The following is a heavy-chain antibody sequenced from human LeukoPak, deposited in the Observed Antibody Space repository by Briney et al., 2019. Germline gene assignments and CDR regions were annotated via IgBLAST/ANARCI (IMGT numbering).Heavy chain of an antibody. Sequence: ASVKVSCKASGYTFTGYYMHWVRQAPGQGLEWMGWINPNSGGTNYAQKFQGRVTMTRDTSISTAYMELSRLRFDDTAVYYCARMALKAMVRGVTPGFDPWGQGTLVTVSS. J-gene: IGHJ5*02. V-gene: IGHV1-2*02. CDR2: INPNSGGT. D-gene: IGHD3-10*01. CDR3: ARMALKAMVRGVTPGFDP. CDR1: GYTFTGYY.